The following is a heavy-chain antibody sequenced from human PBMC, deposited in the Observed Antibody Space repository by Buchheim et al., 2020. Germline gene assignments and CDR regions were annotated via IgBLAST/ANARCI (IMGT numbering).Heavy chain of an antibody. CDR1: GFTFSSYA. Sequence: VQLVESGGGLVQPGRSLRLSCAASGFTFSSYAMHWVRQAPGKGLEWVAVISYDGSNKYYADSVKGRFTISRDNSKNTLYLQMNSLRAEDTAVYYCAREGFLPDVDAYYFDYWGQGTL. D-gene: IGHD3/OR15-3a*01. J-gene: IGHJ4*02. V-gene: IGHV3-30*04. CDR2: ISYDGSNK. CDR3: AREGFLPDVDAYYFDY.